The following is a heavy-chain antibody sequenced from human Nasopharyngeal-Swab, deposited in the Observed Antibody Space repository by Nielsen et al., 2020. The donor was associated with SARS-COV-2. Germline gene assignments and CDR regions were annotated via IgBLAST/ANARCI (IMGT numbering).Heavy chain of an antibody. CDR3: AAGVLGYCSGGSCPDY. CDR1: GYTFTSYG. J-gene: IGHJ4*02. CDR2: ISAYNDNT. V-gene: IGHV1-18*01. D-gene: IGHD2-15*01. Sequence: ASVKVSCKASGYTFTSYGISWVRQAPGQGLEWMGWISAYNDNTNYAQKLQGRVTMTTDTSTSTAYMELRSLRSDDTAVYYCAAGVLGYCSGGSCPDYWGQGTLVTVSS.